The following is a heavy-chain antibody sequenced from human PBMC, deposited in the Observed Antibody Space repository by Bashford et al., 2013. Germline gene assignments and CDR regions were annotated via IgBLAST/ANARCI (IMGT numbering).Heavy chain of an antibody. J-gene: IGHJ3*02. CDR1: GDSISNYY. Sequence: ETLSLTCTVSGDSISNYYWSWIRQPPGKGLEWIGYIYYSGSTNYNPSLKSRVTISVDTSKNQFSLKLTSVTAADTAMYYCAREWVTEAAFDTWGRGTMVTVSS. CDR3: AREWVTEAAFDT. V-gene: IGHV4-59*12. D-gene: IGHD2-21*02. CDR2: IYYSGST.